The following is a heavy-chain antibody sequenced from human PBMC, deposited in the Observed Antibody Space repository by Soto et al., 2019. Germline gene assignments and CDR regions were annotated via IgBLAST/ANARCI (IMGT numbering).Heavy chain of an antibody. CDR1: GDSINSNYC. D-gene: IGHD6-19*01. Sequence: QVRLQESGPGLVRPSGTLSLTCAVSGDSINSNYCWTWVRQPPGKGLEWIAEIYYSGGTSYNPSLKSRVTISMDQSKNQFSLNLTSVTAADTAMYYCARDTGWGLGYWGQGTLVTVSS. J-gene: IGHJ4*02. CDR2: IYYSGGT. V-gene: IGHV4-4*02. CDR3: ARDTGWGLGY.